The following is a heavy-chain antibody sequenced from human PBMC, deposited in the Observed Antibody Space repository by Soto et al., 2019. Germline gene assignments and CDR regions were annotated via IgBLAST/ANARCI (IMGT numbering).Heavy chain of an antibody. D-gene: IGHD6-19*01. CDR2: INAGNGNT. CDR3: ARDYADIAVAGIPLLAH. V-gene: IGHV1-3*01. Sequence: QVQLVQSGAEVKKPGASVNVSCKASGFTFSKYAMHWVRQAPGQRLEWMGWINAGNGNTRYLEKLQGRVTIIRDTSASTVYMELSSLISEDTAVYYCARDYADIAVAGIPLLAHWGQGTLVTVSS. CDR1: GFTFSKYA. J-gene: IGHJ4*01.